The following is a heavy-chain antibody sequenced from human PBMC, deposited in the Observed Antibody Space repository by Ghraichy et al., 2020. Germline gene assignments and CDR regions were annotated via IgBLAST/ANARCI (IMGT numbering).Heavy chain of an antibody. Sequence: GGSLRLSCAVSGFIVSSNFVSWVRQAPGKGLEWVSVLFSGRFADYADSVKGRFTMSRDVSQNAVSLQMDNLTAEDTAVYYWATGGEAGGECTSNSCFREPQNLWGQATRVTVSS. CDR3: ATGGEAGGECTSNSCFREPQNL. V-gene: IGHV3-53*01. D-gene: IGHD2-2*01. CDR1: GFIVSSNF. CDR2: LFSGRFA. J-gene: IGHJ4*02.